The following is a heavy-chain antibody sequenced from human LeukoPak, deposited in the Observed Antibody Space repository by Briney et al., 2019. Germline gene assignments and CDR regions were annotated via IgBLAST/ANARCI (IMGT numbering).Heavy chain of an antibody. CDR1: GGTFSSYA. J-gene: IGHJ4*02. Sequence: ASVKVSCKASGGTFSSYAISWVRQAPGQGLEWMGGIIPIFGTANYAQKFQGRVTITADESTSTAYMELSSLRSEDTAVYYCARDIGKSGIVGATSTYWGQGTLVIVSS. D-gene: IGHD1-26*01. V-gene: IGHV1-69*13. CDR2: IIPIFGTA. CDR3: ARDIGKSGIVGATSTY.